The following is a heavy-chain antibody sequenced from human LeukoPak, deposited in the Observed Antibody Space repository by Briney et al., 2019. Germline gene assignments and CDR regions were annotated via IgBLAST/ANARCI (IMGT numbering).Heavy chain of an antibody. CDR3: AREVAAALDY. CDR2: IKGDGSDN. V-gene: IGHV3-7*01. D-gene: IGHD6-13*01. CDR1: GFTFSSYA. Sequence: GGSLRLSCAASGFTFSSYAMHWVRQAPGKGLEWVANIKGDGSDNYYADSVKGRFTSSRDNAKNSLFLQMNSLRAEDTAVYYCAREVAAALDYWGQGTLVTVSS. J-gene: IGHJ4*02.